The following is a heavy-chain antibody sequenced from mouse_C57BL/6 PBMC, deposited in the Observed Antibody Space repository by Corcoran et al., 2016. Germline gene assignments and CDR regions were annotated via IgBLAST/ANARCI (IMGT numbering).Heavy chain of an antibody. CDR3: ASENWDSPDY. V-gene: IGHV1-76*01. CDR1: ASTFTDYY. J-gene: IGHJ2*01. Sequence: QVPLKQSGAELVRPGASVKLSCKASASTFTDYYINWVKQRPGQGLEWIARIYPGSGNTYYNEKFKGKATLTAEKSSSTAYMQLSSLTSEDSAVYFCASENWDSPDYWGLGTTPTVSS. D-gene: IGHD4-1*01. CDR2: IYPGSGNT.